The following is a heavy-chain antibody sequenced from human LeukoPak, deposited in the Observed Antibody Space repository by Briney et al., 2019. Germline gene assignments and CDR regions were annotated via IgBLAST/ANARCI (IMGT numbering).Heavy chain of an antibody. J-gene: IGHJ5*02. CDR3: ARVGRREQLGKNWFDP. D-gene: IGHD6-6*01. V-gene: IGHV1-2*02. Sequence: ASVKVSCKASGYTCTGYYMHWVRQAPGQGLEWMGWINPNSGGTNYAQKFQGRVTMTRDTSISTAYMELSRLRSDDTAVYYCARVGRREQLGKNWFDPWGQGTLVTVSS. CDR2: INPNSGGT. CDR1: GYTCTGYY.